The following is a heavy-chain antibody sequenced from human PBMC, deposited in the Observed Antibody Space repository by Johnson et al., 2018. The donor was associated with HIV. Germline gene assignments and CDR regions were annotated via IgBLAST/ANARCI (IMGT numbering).Heavy chain of an antibody. Sequence: VQLVESGGGVVQPGGSLRLSCVASGFTFSNYAMHWVRQAPGKGLEYVSAISSNRGSTYYANSVKGRFTISRDNAKNSLYLKMNSLRAEDTAVYYCARGLRLDDAFDIWGQGTMVTVSS. CDR3: ARGLRLDDAFDI. CDR2: ISSNRGST. J-gene: IGHJ3*02. V-gene: IGHV3-64*01. CDR1: GFTFSNYA. D-gene: IGHD4-11*01.